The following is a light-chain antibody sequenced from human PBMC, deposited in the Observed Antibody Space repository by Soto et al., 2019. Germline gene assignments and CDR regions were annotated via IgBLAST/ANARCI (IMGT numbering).Light chain of an antibody. J-gene: IGLJ1*01. CDR1: SSDVGGYNY. Sequence: TLTQPPSASGSPEQSVTISCTGTSSDVGGYNYVSWYQQHPGKAPKLMIYEVSKRPSGVPDRFSGSKSGNTASLTVSGLQAEDEADYYCSSYAGSNIRYVFGTGIKGHRP. CDR2: EVS. V-gene: IGLV2-8*01. CDR3: SSYAGSNIRYV.